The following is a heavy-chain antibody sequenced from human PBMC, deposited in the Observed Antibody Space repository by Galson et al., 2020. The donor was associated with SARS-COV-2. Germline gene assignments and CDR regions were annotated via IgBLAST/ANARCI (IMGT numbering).Heavy chain of an antibody. Sequence: ASVKVSCKVSGYTLTELSMHWVRQAPGKGLEWMGGFDPEDGETIYAQKFQGRVTMTEDTSTDTAYMELSSLRSEDTAVYYCATDFAIFGVVILHYWGQGTLVPVSS. CDR3: ATDFAIFGVVILHY. D-gene: IGHD3-3*01. CDR2: FDPEDGET. CDR1: GYTLTELS. J-gene: IGHJ4*02. V-gene: IGHV1-24*01.